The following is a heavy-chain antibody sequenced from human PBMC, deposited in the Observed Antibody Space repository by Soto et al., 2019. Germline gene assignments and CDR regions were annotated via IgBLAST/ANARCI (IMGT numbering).Heavy chain of an antibody. CDR2: ISSSSSYT. D-gene: IGHD3-3*01. CDR3: ARGADFWSTNDY. J-gene: IGHJ4*02. V-gene: IGHV3-48*03. CDR1: GFTFSIHE. Sequence: EVQLVESGGGLVQPGGSLRLSCAASGFTFSIHEMNWVRQAPGKGLEWVSYISSSSSYTNYADSVKGRFTISRDNAKNSLYLQMNSLRAEDTAVYYCARGADFWSTNDYWGQGTLVTVSS.